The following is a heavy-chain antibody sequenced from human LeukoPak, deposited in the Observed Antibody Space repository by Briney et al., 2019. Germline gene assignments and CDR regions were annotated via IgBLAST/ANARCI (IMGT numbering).Heavy chain of an antibody. Sequence: SETLSLTCTVSGGSISYYYWSWIRQPPGKGLEWIGYIYYTGTTNYNPSLKSRVTISLDTSKNQFSLKLSSVTAADTAVYYCARDYYDSSGYYFHFDYWGQGTLVTVSS. CDR3: ARDYYDSSGYYFHFDY. J-gene: IGHJ4*02. V-gene: IGHV4-59*12. CDR2: IYYTGTT. D-gene: IGHD3-22*01. CDR1: GGSISYYY.